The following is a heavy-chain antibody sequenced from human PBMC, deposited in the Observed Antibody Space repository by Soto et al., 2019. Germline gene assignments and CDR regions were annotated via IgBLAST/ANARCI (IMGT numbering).Heavy chain of an antibody. D-gene: IGHD2-15*01. CDR1: GGTFSSYA. Sequence: QVQLVQSGAEVKKPGSSVKVSCKASGGTFSSYAISWVRQAPGQGLEWMGGIIPIFGTANYAQKFQGRVTITADESTSTAYMELSSLRSEDTAVYYCARGDPTTPQNSCYFPSYYYGMDVWCQGTTVTVSS. J-gene: IGHJ6*02. CDR3: ARGDPTTPQNSCYFPSYYYGMDV. CDR2: IIPIFGTA. V-gene: IGHV1-69*01.